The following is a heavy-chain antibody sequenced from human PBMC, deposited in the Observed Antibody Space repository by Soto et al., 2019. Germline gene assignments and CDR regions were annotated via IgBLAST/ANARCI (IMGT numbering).Heavy chain of an antibody. D-gene: IGHD1-26*01. CDR1: GGSIRSSSYY. CDR3: ARGIPWVQNPIDD. J-gene: IGHJ4*02. V-gene: IGHV4-39*01. Sequence: SETLTLTCTVSGGSIRSSSYYWAWIRQPPGKGLEWIGTIYYSGTTYYSPSLRSRVTISVDTSKNQFSLELSSVTAADTAIYYCARGIPWVQNPIDDWGQGTPVTVSS. CDR2: IYYSGTT.